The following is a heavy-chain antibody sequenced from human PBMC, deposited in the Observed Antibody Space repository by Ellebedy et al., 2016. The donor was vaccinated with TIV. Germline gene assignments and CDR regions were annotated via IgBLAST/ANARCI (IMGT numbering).Heavy chain of an antibody. CDR1: GFTFSNYV. D-gene: IGHD3-3*01. CDR2: ISSSSSTV. J-gene: IGHJ6*02. Sequence: GESLKISCAVSGFTFSNYVMNWVRQAPGKGLEWVSYISSSSSTVYYADSVKGRFTISRDNAKNSLYLQMNSLRAEDTAGYYCARYLIYDFWSGYYTLSGDYGMDVWGQGTTVTVSS. V-gene: IGHV3-48*04. CDR3: ARYLIYDFWSGYYTLSGDYGMDV.